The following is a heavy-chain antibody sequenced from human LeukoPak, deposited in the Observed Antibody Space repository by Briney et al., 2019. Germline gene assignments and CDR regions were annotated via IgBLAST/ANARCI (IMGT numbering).Heavy chain of an antibody. J-gene: IGHJ5*02. CDR1: GGSFSGYY. Sequence: PWETLSLTCAVYGGSFSGYYWSWIRQPPGKGLEWIGEINHSGSTNYNPSLKSRVTISVDTPKNQFSLKLSSVTAADTAVYYCARLRLLWFGEFSFNWFDPWGQGTLVTVSS. V-gene: IGHV4-34*01. CDR3: ARLRLLWFGEFSFNWFDP. CDR2: INHSGST. D-gene: IGHD3-10*01.